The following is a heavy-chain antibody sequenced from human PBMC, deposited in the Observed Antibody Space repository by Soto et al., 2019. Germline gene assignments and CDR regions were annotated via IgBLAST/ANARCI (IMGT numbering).Heavy chain of an antibody. Sequence: SETLSLTCTVSGGSISSYYWSWIRQPPGKGLEWIGYIYYSGSTNYNPSLKSRVTISVDTSKNQFSLKLSSVTAADTAVYYCARVYSYGSFDYWGQGTLVTVSS. CDR3: ARVYSYGSFDY. V-gene: IGHV4-59*01. J-gene: IGHJ4*02. CDR2: IYYSGST. CDR1: GGSISSYY. D-gene: IGHD5-18*01.